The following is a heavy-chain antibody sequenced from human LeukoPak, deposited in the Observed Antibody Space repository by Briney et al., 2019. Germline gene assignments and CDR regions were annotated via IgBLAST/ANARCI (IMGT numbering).Heavy chain of an antibody. CDR2: ISYDGSNK. D-gene: IGHD4-11*01. CDR3: AKGPKQYYFDY. V-gene: IGHV3-30*04. Sequence: PGGSLRLSCAASGFTFSNYAMHWVRQAPGKGLEWVAVISYDGSNKYYADSVKGRFTISRDNSKNTLYLQMNSLRAEDTAVYYCAKGPKQYYFDYWGQGTLVTVS. J-gene: IGHJ4*02. CDR1: GFTFSNYA.